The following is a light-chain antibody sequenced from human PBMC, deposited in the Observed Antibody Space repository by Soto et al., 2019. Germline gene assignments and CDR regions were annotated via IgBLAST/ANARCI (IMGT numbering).Light chain of an antibody. CDR3: QHYNHYPLT. CDR2: DAS. Sequence: DIQLTQSPSPLSASVGARVTITCRAIQTICTWLAWYQQKPAKAPKLMIDDASSLQSGVPSRFSGSGSGTEVTLTFSSLQPDHFATYFCQHYNHYPLTFGQRTKVEVK. J-gene: IGKJ1*01. CDR1: QTICTW. V-gene: IGKV1-5*01.